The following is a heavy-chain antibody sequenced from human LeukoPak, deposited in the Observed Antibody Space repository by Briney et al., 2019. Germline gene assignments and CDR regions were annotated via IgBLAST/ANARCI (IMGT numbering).Heavy chain of an antibody. V-gene: IGHV3-7*01. CDR3: ARDQSSGWYNYYYYMDV. J-gene: IGHJ6*03. D-gene: IGHD6-19*01. CDR2: IDQNEKET. Sequence: PGGSLRLSCAASGLTFSNYWMSWVRQAPGKGLEWVANIDQNEKETYYVDSVKGRFTISRDNAKNSLYLQMNSLRAEDTAVYYCARDQSSGWYNYYYYMDVWGKGTTVTVSS. CDR1: GLTFSNYW.